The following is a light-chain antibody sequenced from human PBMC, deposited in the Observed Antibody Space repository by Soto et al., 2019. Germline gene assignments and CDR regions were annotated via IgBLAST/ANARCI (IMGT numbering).Light chain of an antibody. CDR2: EVS. CDR1: SSDVGGYNY. CDR3: SSYTSSSTLGGV. J-gene: IGLJ3*02. V-gene: IGLV2-14*01. Sequence: QSVLTQPASVSGSPGQSITISCTGTSSDVGGYNYVSWYQQHPGKAPKLMIYEVSNRPSGVSNRFSGSKSGNTASLTISGLQAEDEADYYCSSYTSSSTLGGVFGGGTKLTVL.